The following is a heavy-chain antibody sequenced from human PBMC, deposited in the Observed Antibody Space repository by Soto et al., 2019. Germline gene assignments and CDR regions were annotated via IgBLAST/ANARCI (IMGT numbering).Heavy chain of an antibody. CDR1: GFTFSSYE. CDR3: ARDIVGATPGHYYYYGMDV. J-gene: IGHJ6*02. V-gene: IGHV3-48*03. D-gene: IGHD1-26*01. Sequence: EVQLVESGGGLVQPGGSLRLSCAASGFTFSSYEMNWVRQAPGKGLEWVSYISSSGSTIYYADSVKGRFTISRDNAKNSLYLQMNSLRAEDTAVYYCARDIVGATPGHYYYYGMDVWGQGTTVTVSS. CDR2: ISSSGSTI.